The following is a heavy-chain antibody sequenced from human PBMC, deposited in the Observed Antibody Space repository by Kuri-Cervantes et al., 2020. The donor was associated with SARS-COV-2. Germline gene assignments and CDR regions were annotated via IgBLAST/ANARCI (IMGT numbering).Heavy chain of an antibody. D-gene: IGHD6-19*01. CDR1: GGTFSSYA. V-gene: IGHV1-69*13. Sequence: SVKVSCKASGGTFSSYAISWVRQAPGQGLEWMGGIIPMFGTANYAQKFQGRVTITADESTSTAYMEPSSLRSEDTAVYYCARAGVAGYSSGWNPYYYYGMDVWGQGTTVTVSS. CDR3: ARAGVAGYSSGWNPYYYYGMDV. J-gene: IGHJ6*02. CDR2: IIPMFGTA.